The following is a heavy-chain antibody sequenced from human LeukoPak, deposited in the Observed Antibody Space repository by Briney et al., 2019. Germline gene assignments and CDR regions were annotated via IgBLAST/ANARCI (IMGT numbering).Heavy chain of an antibody. CDR3: ARGTYYYEF. Sequence: PGGSLRLSCAVSGFTLRDYYMTWIRQAPGKGLQWISYISGSGSTIYYADSVKGRFTISRDNAQNSVYLQMSSLRAEDTAVYYCARGTYYYEFWGQGTLVTVSS. CDR1: GFTLRDYY. CDR2: ISGSGSTI. J-gene: IGHJ4*02. D-gene: IGHD3-10*01. V-gene: IGHV3-11*04.